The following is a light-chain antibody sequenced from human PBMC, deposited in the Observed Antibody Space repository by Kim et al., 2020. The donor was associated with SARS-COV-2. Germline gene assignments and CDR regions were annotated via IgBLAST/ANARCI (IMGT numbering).Light chain of an antibody. CDR2: QDS. CDR1: KLGDKY. CDR3: QAWDSSTEV. J-gene: IGLJ3*02. Sequence: SYELTQPPSVSVSPGQTASITCSGDKLGDKYACWYQQKPGQSPVLVIYQDSKRPSGIPERFSGSNSGNTATLTISETQAMDEADYYCQAWDSSTEVFGGGTQLTVL. V-gene: IGLV3-1*01.